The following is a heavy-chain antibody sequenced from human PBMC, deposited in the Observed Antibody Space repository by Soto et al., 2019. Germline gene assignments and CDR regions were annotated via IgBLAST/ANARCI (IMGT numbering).Heavy chain of an antibody. CDR3: ARGSDTVTTDWFDP. Sequence: QVQLVQSGAEVKKAGASVKVSCKASGDTFVSYVISWVRQAPGQGLEWRGWVSAYNCNTNYAQNLQGRVTMTTDTSTSTAYMELRSLRSDDTAVYYCARGSDTVTTDWFDPWGQGTLVTVSS. CDR1: GDTFVSYV. J-gene: IGHJ5*02. D-gene: IGHD4-4*01. CDR2: VSAYNCNT. V-gene: IGHV1-18*01.